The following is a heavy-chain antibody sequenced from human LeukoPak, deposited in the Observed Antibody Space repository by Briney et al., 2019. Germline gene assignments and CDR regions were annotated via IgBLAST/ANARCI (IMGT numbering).Heavy chain of an antibody. J-gene: IGHJ4*02. CDR1: SYTFTNYG. D-gene: IGHD6-19*01. CDR3: GREPSESFIDY. Sequence: ASVKVSCKASSYTFTNYGINCVRQAPGQGLEWMGWISPYNENRKYAQKFQGRVTMTTDTSTNTAYMELRSLRSDDTAVYYCGREPSESFIDYWGQGTLVTVSS. CDR2: ISPYNENR. V-gene: IGHV1-18*01.